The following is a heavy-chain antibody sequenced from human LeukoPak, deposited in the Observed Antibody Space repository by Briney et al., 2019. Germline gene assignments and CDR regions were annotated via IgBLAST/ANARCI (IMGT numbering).Heavy chain of an antibody. CDR2: IYYSGST. Sequence: SETLSLTCTVSGGSVSSGSYYWSWIRRPPGKGLEWIGYIYYSGSTNYNPSLKSRVTISVDTSKNQFSLKLSSVTAADTAVYYCARELNYYDSSGYTLNWGQGTLVTVSS. J-gene: IGHJ4*02. D-gene: IGHD3-22*01. CDR1: GGSVSSGSYY. CDR3: ARELNYYDSSGYTLN. V-gene: IGHV4-61*01.